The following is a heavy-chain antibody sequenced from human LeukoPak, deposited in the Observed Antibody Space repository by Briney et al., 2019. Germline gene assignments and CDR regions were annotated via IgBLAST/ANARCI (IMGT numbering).Heavy chain of an antibody. CDR2: IYTSGST. Sequence: SEILSLTCTVSGGSISSYYWSWIRQPAGKGLGWIGRIYTSGSTNYNPSLKSRVTMSVDTSKNQFSLKLSSVTAADTAVYYCARGYCSSTSCYMEPNAFDIWGQGTMVTVSS. CDR3: ARGYCSSTSCYMEPNAFDI. J-gene: IGHJ3*02. D-gene: IGHD2-2*02. CDR1: GGSISSYY. V-gene: IGHV4-4*07.